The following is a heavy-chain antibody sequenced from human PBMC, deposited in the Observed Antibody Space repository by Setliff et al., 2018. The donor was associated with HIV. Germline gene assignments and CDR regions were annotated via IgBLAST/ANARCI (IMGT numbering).Heavy chain of an antibody. CDR3: AKGGYGGAYYVAGY. CDR2: IYKAGKT. V-gene: IGHV3-53*01. J-gene: IGHJ4*02. D-gene: IGHD5-18*01. CDR1: GFRVTDTH. Sequence: PGGSLRLSCEASGFRVTDTHMAWVRQAPGKGLEWVTLIYKAGKTYYADFVKGRFTIARDDTKNTVSLQMTNLEPGDTAMYYCAKGGYGGAYYVAGYWGQGTKVTVSS.